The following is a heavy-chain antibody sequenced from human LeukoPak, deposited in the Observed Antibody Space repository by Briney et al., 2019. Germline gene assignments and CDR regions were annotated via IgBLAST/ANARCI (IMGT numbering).Heavy chain of an antibody. CDR2: ISSSSSYI. D-gene: IGHD3-22*01. Sequence: PGGSLRLSCAASGFTLSSYSMNWVRQAPGKGLEWVSSISSSSSYIYYADSVKGRFTISRDNARNSLYLQMNSLRAEDTAVYYCARKARPLVIDYWGQGTLVTVSS. CDR3: ARKARPLVIDY. V-gene: IGHV3-21*01. J-gene: IGHJ4*02. CDR1: GFTLSSYS.